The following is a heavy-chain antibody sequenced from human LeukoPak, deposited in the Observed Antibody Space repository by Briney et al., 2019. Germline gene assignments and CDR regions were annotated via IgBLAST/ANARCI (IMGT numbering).Heavy chain of an antibody. V-gene: IGHV1-2*06. Sequence: GASXKVSCKASGYTFTDNYIHWVRQAPGQGLEWTGRINPNSGATNYAQNFLGRVTMARDTSISTAYMELNSLTSDDTAVYYCARVLFRGSSRFDYWGQGTLVIVSS. D-gene: IGHD1-26*01. CDR2: INPNSGAT. CDR3: ARVLFRGSSRFDY. CDR1: GYTFTDNY. J-gene: IGHJ4*02.